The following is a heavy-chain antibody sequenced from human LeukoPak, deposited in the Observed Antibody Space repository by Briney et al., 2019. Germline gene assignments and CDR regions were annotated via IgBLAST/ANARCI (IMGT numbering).Heavy chain of an antibody. CDR1: GFTFSSYA. V-gene: IGHV3-23*01. Sequence: GGSLRLSCAASGFTFSSYAMSWVRQAPGKGLEWVSAISGSGGSTYYADSVKGRFTISRDNSKNTLYLQTNSLRAEDTAVYYCAKDRRHCSGGSCYFKHWGQGTLATVSS. J-gene: IGHJ1*01. CDR3: AKDRRHCSGGSCYFKH. D-gene: IGHD2-15*01. CDR2: ISGSGGST.